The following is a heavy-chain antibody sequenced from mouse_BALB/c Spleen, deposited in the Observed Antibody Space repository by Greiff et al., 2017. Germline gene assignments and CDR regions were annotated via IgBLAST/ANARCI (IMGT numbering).Heavy chain of an antibody. V-gene: IGHV10-1*02. Sequence: EVQVVESGGGLVQPKGSLKLSCAASGFTFNTYAMNWVRQAPGKGLEWVARIRSKSNNYATYYADSVKDRFTISRDDSQSMLYLQMNNLKTEDTAMYYCVRQCSSPYYYAMDYWGQGTSVTVSS. CDR3: VRQCSSPYYYAMDY. J-gene: IGHJ4*01. CDR1: GFTFNTYA. D-gene: IGHD1-1*01. CDR2: IRSKSNNYAT.